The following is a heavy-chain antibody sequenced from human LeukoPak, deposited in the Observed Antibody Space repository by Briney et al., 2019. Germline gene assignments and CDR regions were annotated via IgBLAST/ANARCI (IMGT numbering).Heavy chain of an antibody. Sequence: GGSLRLSCAASGFTFSSYSMNWVRQAPGKGLEWVSSITSSSSYIYYADSVKGRFTISRDNAKNSLYLQMNSLRAEDTAVYYCAREKGTMAREMALETWGQGTMVTVSS. D-gene: IGHD3-10*01. CDR3: AREKGTMAREMALET. CDR2: ITSSSSYI. J-gene: IGHJ3*01. CDR1: GFTFSSYS. V-gene: IGHV3-21*01.